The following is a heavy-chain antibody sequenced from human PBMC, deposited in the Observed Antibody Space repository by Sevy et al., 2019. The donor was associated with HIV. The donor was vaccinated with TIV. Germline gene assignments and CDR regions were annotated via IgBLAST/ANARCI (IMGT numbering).Heavy chain of an antibody. CDR1: GYNFNNYY. Sequence: ASVKVSCKASGYNFNNYYIHWVRQAPGQGLQWMGVINPTSSSTYYPPKFQGRVTMTRDTSTSTVSLDRSSLGSEDTAVYYCARGDGTGRCFDSWGQGTLVTVSS. D-gene: IGHD1-26*01. J-gene: IGHJ4*02. V-gene: IGHV1-46*02. CDR2: INPTSSST. CDR3: ARGDGTGRCFDS.